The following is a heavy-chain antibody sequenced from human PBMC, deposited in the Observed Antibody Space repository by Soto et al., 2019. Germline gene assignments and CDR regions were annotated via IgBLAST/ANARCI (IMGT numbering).Heavy chain of an antibody. J-gene: IGHJ4*02. V-gene: IGHV3-33*01. CDR1: GFSFSSYG. CDR2: IWHDGINK. Sequence: GGSLRLSCVASGFSFSSYGLHWVRQAPGKGLEWVAVIWHDGINKYYVDSVKGRFTISRDDSKKTLYLQMNSLRAEDTAVYYCARANGIAAVYFDYWGQGTLVTVSS. CDR3: ARANGIAAVYFDY. D-gene: IGHD6-13*01.